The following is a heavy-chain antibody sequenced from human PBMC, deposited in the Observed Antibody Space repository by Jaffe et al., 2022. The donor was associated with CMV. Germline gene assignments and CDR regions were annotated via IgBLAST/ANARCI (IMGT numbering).Heavy chain of an antibody. Sequence: QVQLQQWGAGLLKPSETLSLTCAVYGGSFSGYYWSWIRQPPGKGLEWIGEINHSGSTNYNPSLKSRVTISVDTSKNQFSLKLSSVTAADTAVYYCARVGKRWLQPIDYWGQGTLVTVSS. CDR1: GGSFSGYY. CDR2: INHSGST. V-gene: IGHV4-34*01. J-gene: IGHJ4*02. CDR3: ARVGKRWLQPIDY. D-gene: IGHD5-12*01.